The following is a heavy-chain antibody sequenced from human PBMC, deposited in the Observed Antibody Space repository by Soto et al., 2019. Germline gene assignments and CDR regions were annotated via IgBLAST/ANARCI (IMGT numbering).Heavy chain of an antibody. CDR2: IYYSGST. CDR3: ARLGVLRFLEWSSSYYYYYGMDV. J-gene: IGHJ6*02. Sequence: GSLRLSXSVSGFIFSTYGMNWVRQSPGKGLEWIGSIYYSGSTYYNPSLKSRVTISVDTSKNQFSLKLSSVTAADTAVYYCARLGVLRFLEWSSSYYYYYGMDVWGQGTTVTVSS. CDR1: GFIFSTYG. D-gene: IGHD3-3*01. V-gene: IGHV4-39*01.